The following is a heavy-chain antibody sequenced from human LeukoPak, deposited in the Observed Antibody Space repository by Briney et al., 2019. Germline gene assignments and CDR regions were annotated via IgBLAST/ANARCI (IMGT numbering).Heavy chain of an antibody. CDR3: ARDSSGYSAEYFQH. V-gene: IGHV3-30-3*01. J-gene: IGHJ1*01. CDR2: ISYDGSNK. D-gene: IGHD3-22*01. CDR1: GFTFSSYA. Sequence: PGGSLRLSCAASGFTFSSYAMHWVRQAPGKGLEWVAVISYDGSNKCYADSVKGRFTISRDDSKNTLYLQMNSLRAEDTAVYYCARDSSGYSAEYFQHWGQGTLVTVSS.